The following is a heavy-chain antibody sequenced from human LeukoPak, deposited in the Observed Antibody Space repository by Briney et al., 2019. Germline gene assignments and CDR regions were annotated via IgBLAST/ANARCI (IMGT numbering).Heavy chain of an antibody. CDR3: ARSSGSCYYYYGMDV. CDR1: GFTFSSYS. J-gene: IGHJ6*02. V-gene: IGHV3-21*06. D-gene: IGHD1-26*01. CDR2: ISSSSSNI. Sequence: GGSLRLSCAASGFTFSSYSMNWVRQAPGKGLEWVSSISSSSSNIYYADSVKGRFTISRDNAKNSLYLQMNSLRAEDTAVYYCARSSGSCYYYYGMDVWGQGTTVTVSS.